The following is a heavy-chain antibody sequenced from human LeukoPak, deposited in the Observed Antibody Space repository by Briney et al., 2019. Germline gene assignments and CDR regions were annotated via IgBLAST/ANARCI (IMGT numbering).Heavy chain of an antibody. Sequence: SETLSLTCAVSGGSISSYYWSWIRQPPGKGLEWIGYIYYSGSTNYNPSLKSRVTISVDTSKNQFSLKLSSVTAADTAVYYCARGDSSSWYLGAFDIWGQGTMVTVSS. CDR3: ARGDSSSWYLGAFDI. D-gene: IGHD6-13*01. CDR2: IYYSGST. CDR1: GGSISSYY. V-gene: IGHV4-59*01. J-gene: IGHJ3*02.